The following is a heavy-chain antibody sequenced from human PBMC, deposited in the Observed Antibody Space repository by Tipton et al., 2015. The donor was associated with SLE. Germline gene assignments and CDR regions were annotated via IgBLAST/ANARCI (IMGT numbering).Heavy chain of an antibody. CDR2: IYHSGST. D-gene: IGHD7-27*01. Sequence: TLSLTCTVSGCSLSNSYWSWIRQPPGKGPEWIGFIYHSGSTNYNPSLKSRVTISVYTSKNQFSLRLNSGTAADTAVYYCARGDWGEDWYFDLWGRGTPVTVSS. V-gene: IGHV4-59*01. CDR3: ARGDWGEDWYFDL. J-gene: IGHJ2*01. CDR1: GCSLSNSY.